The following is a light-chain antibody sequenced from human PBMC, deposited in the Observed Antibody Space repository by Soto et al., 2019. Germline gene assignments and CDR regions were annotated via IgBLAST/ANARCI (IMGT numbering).Light chain of an antibody. CDR2: GAS. CDR3: QQFVNSPYMYT. Sequence: EIVLTQSPGTLSLSPGERVTLSCRASERISSSQLAWYQQKPGQAPRLLIYGASGRVTGIPDRFRGSGSGTDFTLTISRLEPEDFAVYYCQQFVNSPYMYTFGQGTKLEI. V-gene: IGKV3-20*01. CDR1: ERISSSQ. J-gene: IGKJ2*01.